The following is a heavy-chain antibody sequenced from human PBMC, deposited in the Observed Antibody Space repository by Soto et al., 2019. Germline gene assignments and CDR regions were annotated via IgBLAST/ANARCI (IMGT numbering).Heavy chain of an antibody. Sequence: SETLSLTCAVYGGSFSGYYWSWIRQPPGKGLEWIGEINHSGSTNYNPSLKSRVTISVDTSKNQFSLKLSSVTAADTAVYYCARDRRYSSSSYRWWYFDLWGRGTLVTVSS. CDR2: INHSGST. J-gene: IGHJ2*01. V-gene: IGHV4-34*01. CDR3: ARDRRYSSSSYRWWYFDL. D-gene: IGHD6-6*01. CDR1: GGSFSGYY.